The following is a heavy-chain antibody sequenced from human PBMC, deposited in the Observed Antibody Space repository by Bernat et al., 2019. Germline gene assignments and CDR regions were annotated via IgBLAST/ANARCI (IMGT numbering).Heavy chain of an antibody. D-gene: IGHD6-19*01. CDR1: GYTFTSYY. V-gene: IGHV1-46*01. Sequence: QVQLVQSGAEVKKPGASVKVSCKASGYTFTSYYMHWVRQAPGQGLEWMGIINPSGGSTSYAQKFQGRVTMTRDTSTSTVYMELSSLRSEDTAVYYCARGQQQWLTDYYGMDVWGQGTTVTVSS. CDR2: INPSGGST. J-gene: IGHJ6*02. CDR3: ARGQQQWLTDYYGMDV.